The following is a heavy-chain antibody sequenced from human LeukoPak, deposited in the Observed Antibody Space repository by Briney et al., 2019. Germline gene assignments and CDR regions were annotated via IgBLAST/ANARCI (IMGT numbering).Heavy chain of an antibody. J-gene: IGHJ4*02. CDR2: MYYGGST. CDR3: ARHRGSSWYESFDY. V-gene: IGHV4-59*08. D-gene: IGHD6-13*01. CDR1: GGSLSNYY. Sequence: SETLSLTCTVSGGSLSNYYWNWIRQPPGKGLEWIGSMYYGGSTNYNPSLKSRVTISVDTSENQFSLKVSSVTAADTAVYYCARHRGSSWYESFDYWGQGILVTVSS.